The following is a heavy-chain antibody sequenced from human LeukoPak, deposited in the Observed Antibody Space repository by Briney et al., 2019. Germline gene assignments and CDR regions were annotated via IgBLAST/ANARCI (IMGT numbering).Heavy chain of an antibody. CDR1: GFIFSTFA. D-gene: IGHD6-25*01. CDR3: AKSGSGWRGSTYYFDY. CDR2: ISGSGATT. J-gene: IGHJ4*02. V-gene: IGHV3-23*01. Sequence: GGSLRLSCAASGFIFSTFAMGWVRQAPGKGLEWVSTISGSGATTYYAASVKGRFTISRDKSKNTLYLQMNSLRAEDTAIYFCAKSGSGWRGSTYYFDYWGQGTRVTVSS.